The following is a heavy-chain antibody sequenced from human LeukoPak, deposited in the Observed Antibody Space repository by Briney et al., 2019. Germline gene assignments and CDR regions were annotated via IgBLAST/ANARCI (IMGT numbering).Heavy chain of an antibody. V-gene: IGHV3-33*01. CDR1: GFTFSSYG. CDR3: ARDNEHYRASDAFDV. J-gene: IGHJ3*01. CDR2: IWYDGGNN. D-gene: IGHD3-3*02. Sequence: PGRSPRLSCAASGFTFSSYGMHWVRQAPGKGLEWVAVIWYDGGNNYYTDSVKGRFTISRDNSKNTLYLQMNSLRAEDTAVYYCARDNEHYRASDAFDVWGQGTMVTVSS.